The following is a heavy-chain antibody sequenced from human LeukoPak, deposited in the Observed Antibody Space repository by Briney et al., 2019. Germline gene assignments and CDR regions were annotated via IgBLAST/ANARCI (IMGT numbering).Heavy chain of an antibody. CDR1: GFTFSSYW. Sequence: GGSLRLSCAASGFTFSSYWMSWVRQAPGKGLEWVANIKQDGSEKYYVDSVKGRFTISRDNAKNSLYLQMNSLRAEDSAVYYCAKDHYYDSSGHPWGQGTLVTVSS. CDR2: IKQDGSEK. D-gene: IGHD3-22*01. V-gene: IGHV3-7*03. CDR3: AKDHYYDSSGHP. J-gene: IGHJ5*02.